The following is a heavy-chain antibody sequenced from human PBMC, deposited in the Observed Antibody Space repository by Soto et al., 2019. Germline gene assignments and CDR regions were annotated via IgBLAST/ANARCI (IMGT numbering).Heavy chain of an antibody. V-gene: IGHV3-30-3*01. J-gene: IGHJ5*02. CDR3: ARGSHFWFPAAMGGWFDP. CDR2: ISYDGSNK. Sequence: GGSLRLSCAASGFTFSSYAMHWVRQAPGKGLEWVAVISYDGSNKYYADSVKGRFTISRDNSKNTLYLQMNSLRAEDTAVYYWARGSHFWFPAAMGGWFDPWGQGTLVTVSS. D-gene: IGHD2-2*01. CDR1: GFTFSSYA.